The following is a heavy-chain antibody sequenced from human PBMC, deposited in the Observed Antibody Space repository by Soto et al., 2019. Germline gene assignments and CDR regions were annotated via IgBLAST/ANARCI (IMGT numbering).Heavy chain of an antibody. CDR1: GFTLGNYA. V-gene: IGHV3-23*01. J-gene: IGHJ5*02. CDR3: SHGGTAAAGPGWFGP. D-gene: IGHD6-13*01. CDR2: IGGSDGST. Sequence: EVQLLESGGGLVQPGGPLRLSCAASGFTLGNYAMSWVRQAPGKGLEWVSSIGGSDGSTNYADSVKGRFTISRDNSKNTLDLQINSLRGDAAAVYYCSHGGTAAAGPGWFGPWGQGTLVTVSS.